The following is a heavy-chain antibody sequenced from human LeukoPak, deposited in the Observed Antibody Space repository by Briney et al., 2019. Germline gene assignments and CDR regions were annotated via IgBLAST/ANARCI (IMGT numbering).Heavy chain of an antibody. J-gene: IGHJ5*02. Sequence: KPSETLSLTCAVYGGSFSGYYWSWIRQPPGKGLEWIGEINHSGSTNYNPSLKSRVTISVDTSKNQFSLKLSSVTAADTAVYYCARGSTTGTTGWFDPWGQGTLVTVSS. CDR3: ARGSTTGTTGWFDP. CDR2: INHSGST. CDR1: GGSFSGYY. D-gene: IGHD1-1*01. V-gene: IGHV4-34*01.